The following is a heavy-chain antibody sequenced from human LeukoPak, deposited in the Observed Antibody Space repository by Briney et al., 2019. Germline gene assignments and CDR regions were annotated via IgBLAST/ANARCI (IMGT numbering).Heavy chain of an antibody. V-gene: IGHV3-30*18. Sequence: GGSLRLSCAASGFTFSTYWMSWVRQAPGKGLEWVAVISYDGSNKYYADSVKGRFTISRDNAKNSLYLQMNSLRAEDTALYYCAKFRELYGMDVWGQGTTVTVSS. CDR1: GFTFSTYW. D-gene: IGHD1-26*01. CDR3: AKFRELYGMDV. CDR2: ISYDGSNK. J-gene: IGHJ6*02.